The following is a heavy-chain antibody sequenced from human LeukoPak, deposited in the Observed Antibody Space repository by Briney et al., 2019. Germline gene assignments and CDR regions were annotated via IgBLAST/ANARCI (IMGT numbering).Heavy chain of an antibody. D-gene: IGHD3-16*01. CDR2: MNPNSGNT. CDR3: ARPGSTLGDFDY. CDR1: GYTFTSYG. V-gene: IGHV1-8*02. J-gene: IGHJ4*02. Sequence: ASVKVSCKASGYTFTSYGISWVRQAPGQGLEWMGWMNPNSGNTGYAQKFQGRVTMTRNTSISTACMELSSLRSEDTAVYYCARPGSTLGDFDYWGQGTLVTVSS.